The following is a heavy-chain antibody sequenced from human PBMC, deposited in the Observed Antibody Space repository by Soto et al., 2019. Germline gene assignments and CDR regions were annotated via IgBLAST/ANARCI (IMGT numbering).Heavy chain of an antibody. J-gene: IGHJ3*02. CDR3: ARRPSGGVDI. CDR1: WYSFTNHW. CDR2: IYPGDSDT. Sequence: GGSLKNSRKGSWYSFTNHWIGWVRQMPGKGLEWMGIIYPGDSDTRYSPSFQGQVTISADKSISTAYLQWSSLKASDTAMYYCARRPSGGVDIWGQGTMVTVSS. D-gene: IGHD2-21*01. V-gene: IGHV5-51*01.